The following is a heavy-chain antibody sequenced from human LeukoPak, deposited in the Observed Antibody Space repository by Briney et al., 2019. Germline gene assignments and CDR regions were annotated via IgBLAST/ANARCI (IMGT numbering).Heavy chain of an antibody. V-gene: IGHV1-46*01. CDR3: ARGPPGRVYDSTKRGLFDP. J-gene: IGHJ5*02. Sequence: ASVKVSCKASGYSSTSYYIHWVRQAPGQGLEWMGIINPSGGSINYAQKFQGRVTMTRDTSTSTVYMELSSLRPEDTAVFYCARGPPGRVYDSTKRGLFDPWGQGTLVTVSS. D-gene: IGHD3-22*01. CDR2: INPSGGSI. CDR1: GYSSTSYY.